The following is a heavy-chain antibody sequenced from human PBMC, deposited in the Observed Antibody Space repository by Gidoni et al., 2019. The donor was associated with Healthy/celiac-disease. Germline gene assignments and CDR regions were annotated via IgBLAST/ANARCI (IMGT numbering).Heavy chain of an antibody. Sequence: EVQLVESGGGLVKPGGSLRLSCAASGFTFSSYSMNWVRQAPGKGLEWVSSISSSSSYIYYADSVKGRFTISRDNAKNSLYLQMNSLRAEDTAVYYCAREPSTVTRRDFDYWGQGTLVTVSS. CDR2: ISSSSSYI. J-gene: IGHJ4*02. D-gene: IGHD4-17*01. V-gene: IGHV3-21*01. CDR1: GFTFSSYS. CDR3: AREPSTVTRRDFDY.